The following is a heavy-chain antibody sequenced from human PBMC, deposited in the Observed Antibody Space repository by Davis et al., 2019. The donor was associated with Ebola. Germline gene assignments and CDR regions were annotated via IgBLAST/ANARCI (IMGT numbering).Heavy chain of an antibody. Sequence: PGGSLRLSCAASGFTFSSYAMHWVRQAPGKGLEWVAVISYDGSNKYYADSVKGRFTISRDNSKNTLYLQMNSLRAEDTAVYYCARGEPNDYGDYGMDVWGQGTTVTVSS. CDR2: ISYDGSNK. J-gene: IGHJ6*02. CDR3: ARGEPNDYGDYGMDV. V-gene: IGHV3-30-3*01. D-gene: IGHD4-17*01. CDR1: GFTFSSYA.